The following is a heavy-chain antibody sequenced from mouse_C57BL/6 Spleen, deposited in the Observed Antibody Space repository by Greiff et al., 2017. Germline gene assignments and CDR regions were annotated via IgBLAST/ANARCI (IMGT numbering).Heavy chain of an antibody. CDR2: IYPGDGDT. CDR3: ARYALYDGYLDY. D-gene: IGHD2-3*01. Sequence: QVQLQQSGAELVKPGASVKISCKASGYAFSSYWMNWAKQRPGKGLEWIGQIYPGDGDTNYNGKFKGKATLTADKSSSTAYMQLSSLTSEDSAVYFCARYALYDGYLDYWGQGTTLTVSS. V-gene: IGHV1-80*01. J-gene: IGHJ2*01. CDR1: GYAFSSYW.